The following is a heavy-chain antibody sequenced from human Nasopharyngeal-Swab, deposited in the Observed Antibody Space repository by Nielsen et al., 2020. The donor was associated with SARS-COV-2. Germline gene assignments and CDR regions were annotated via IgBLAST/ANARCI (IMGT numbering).Heavy chain of an antibody. Sequence: GGSLRLSCAASGFSFDDYAMYWVRQAPGKGLEGVSSINWNSGNIDYADSVKGRFTVSRDNAKNSLYLQMNSLRAEDTALYHCAKGLLFAGVVSYNRHYSYALHVWGQGTTVTVSS. CDR1: GFSFDDYA. CDR3: AKGLLFAGVVSYNRHYSYALHV. V-gene: IGHV3-9*01. CDR2: INWNSGNI. J-gene: IGHJ6*02. D-gene: IGHD3-3*01.